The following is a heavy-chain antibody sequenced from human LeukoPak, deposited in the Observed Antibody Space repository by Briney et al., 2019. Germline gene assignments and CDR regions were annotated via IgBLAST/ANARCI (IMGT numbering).Heavy chain of an antibody. J-gene: IGHJ4*02. D-gene: IGHD2/OR15-2a*01. CDR2: IYYSGST. V-gene: IGHV4-59*01. CDR1: GGSISTYY. Sequence: SETLSLTCTVSGGSISTYYWSWIRQPPGKGLEWIGYIYYSGSTNYNPSLKSRVTISVDTSKNQCSLKLSSVTAADTAVYYCARGATSLSYFDSRGQGTLVTVSS. CDR3: ARGATSLSYFDS.